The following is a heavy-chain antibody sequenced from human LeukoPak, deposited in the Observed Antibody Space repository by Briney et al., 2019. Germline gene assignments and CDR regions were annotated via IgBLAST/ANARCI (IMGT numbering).Heavy chain of an antibody. CDR3: AREEIVVVVAAGRMNYYYYYYMDV. CDR1: GGSISSGSYY. Sequence: SETLSLTCTVSGGSISSGSYYWSWIRQPAGKGLEWIGRIYTSGSTNYNPSLKSRVTISVDTSKNQFSLKLSSVTAADTAVYYCAREEIVVVVAAGRMNYYYYYYMDVWGKGTTVTISS. J-gene: IGHJ6*03. D-gene: IGHD2-15*01. V-gene: IGHV4-61*02. CDR2: IYTSGST.